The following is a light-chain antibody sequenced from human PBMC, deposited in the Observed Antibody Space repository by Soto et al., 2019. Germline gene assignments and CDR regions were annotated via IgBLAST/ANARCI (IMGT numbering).Light chain of an antibody. Sequence: QSVLTQPPSVSGAPGQRVTISCTGSSSNIGAGYDVHWSQQLPGRAPKLLTYGNTNRPSGIPDRFSGSKSGTSASLAITGLQAEDEADYYCLSFDGSLSVVFGGGTKLTVL. CDR2: GNT. J-gene: IGLJ2*01. V-gene: IGLV1-40*01. CDR3: LSFDGSLSVV. CDR1: SSNIGAGYD.